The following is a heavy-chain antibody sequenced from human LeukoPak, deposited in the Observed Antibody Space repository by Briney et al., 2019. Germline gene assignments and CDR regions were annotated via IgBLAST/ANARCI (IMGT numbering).Heavy chain of an antibody. CDR1: GYSFTNYW. D-gene: IGHD3-22*01. V-gene: IGHV5-51*01. Sequence: GESLKISCKVSGYSFTNYWIAWVRQMPGKGLEWMGIIHPGDSDTRYSPSFQGQVTISADKSISTAYLQWSSLKASDTAMYYCARHVVKGYYDSSGYFGGPLAFDIWGQGTMVTVSS. CDR2: IHPGDSDT. J-gene: IGHJ3*02. CDR3: ARHVVKGYYDSSGYFGGPLAFDI.